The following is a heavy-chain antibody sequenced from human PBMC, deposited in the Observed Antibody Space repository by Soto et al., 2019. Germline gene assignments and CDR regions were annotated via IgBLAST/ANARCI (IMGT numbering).Heavy chain of an antibody. J-gene: IGHJ4*02. CDR2: INSDGSST. V-gene: IGHV3-74*01. CDR3: ARIPGAYYDSSGYQKFDY. CDR1: GFTFSSYW. D-gene: IGHD3-22*01. Sequence: QTGGSLRLSCAASGFTFSSYWMHWVRQAPGKGLVWVSRINSDGSSTSYADSVKGRFTISRDNAKNTLYLQMNSLRAEDTAVYYCARIPGAYYDSSGYQKFDYWGQGTLVTVSS.